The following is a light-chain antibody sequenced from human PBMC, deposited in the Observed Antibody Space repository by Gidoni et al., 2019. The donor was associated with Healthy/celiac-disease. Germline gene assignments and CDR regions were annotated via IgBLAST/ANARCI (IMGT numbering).Light chain of an antibody. J-gene: IGKJ4*01. CDR1: QSLSSSY. V-gene: IGKV3-20*01. CDR2: GAS. CDR3: QQYGSYPLT. Sequence: EIVLTQSPGTLSLSPGERAPLSCRASQSLSSSYLAWYQQKPGQAPRLLIYGASSRATGIPERFSGSGSGTEFTLTISRLEPEDFAVYYCQQYGSYPLTFGGGTKVEIK.